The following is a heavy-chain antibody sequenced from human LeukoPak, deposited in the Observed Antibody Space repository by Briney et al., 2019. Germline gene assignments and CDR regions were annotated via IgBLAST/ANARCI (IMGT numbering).Heavy chain of an antibody. J-gene: IGHJ4*02. CDR1: GGTFSSYA. D-gene: IGHD3-9*01. Sequence: ASVKVSCKASGGTFSSYAISWVRQAPGQGLEWMGRIIPSFGTANYAQKFQGRVTITTDESTSTAYMELSSLRSEDTAVYYCAREVVYHDILTGYHYMGSYIDYWGQGPLVTVSS. CDR2: IIPSFGTA. CDR3: AREVVYHDILTGYHYMGSYIDY. V-gene: IGHV1-69*05.